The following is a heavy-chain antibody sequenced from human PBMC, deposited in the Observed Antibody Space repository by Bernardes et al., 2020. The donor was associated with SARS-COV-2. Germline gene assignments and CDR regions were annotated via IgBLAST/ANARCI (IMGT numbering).Heavy chain of an antibody. CDR1: GLSVSSNH. Sequence: GGSLRLSCAVSGLSVSSNHMNWVRQAPGKGLEWVSVIYRGGTINYSDSVKGRFTISRDNSKNTLHLQMNNLRVEDTAIYYCARDAGGDGYSHFDFWGQGTQVTVSS. J-gene: IGHJ4*02. D-gene: IGHD6-25*01. V-gene: IGHV3-53*01. CDR2: IYRGGTI. CDR3: ARDAGGDGYSHFDF.